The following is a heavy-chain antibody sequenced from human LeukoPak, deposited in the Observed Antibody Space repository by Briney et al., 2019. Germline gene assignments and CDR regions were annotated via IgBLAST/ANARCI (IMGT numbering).Heavy chain of an antibody. CDR2: IKQDGSEK. CDR1: GFTFCSYW. CDR3: ARVSSTVGTYYYDSSGYYVY. V-gene: IGHV3-7*01. D-gene: IGHD3-22*01. J-gene: IGHJ4*02. Sequence: GGSLRLSCAASGFTFCSYWVSWVRQAPGKGLEWVANIKQDGSEKYYVDSVKGRFTISRDNAKNSLYLQMNSLRAEDTAVYYCARVSSTVGTYYYDSSGYYVYWGQGTLVTVSS.